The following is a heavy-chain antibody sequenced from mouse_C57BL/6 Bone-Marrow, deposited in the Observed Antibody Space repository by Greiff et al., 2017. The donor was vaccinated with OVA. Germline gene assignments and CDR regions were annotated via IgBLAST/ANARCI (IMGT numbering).Heavy chain of an antibody. J-gene: IGHJ2*01. CDR3: TSYGNFDY. Sequence: EVKLQESGAELVRPGASVKLSCTASGFNIKDDYMHWVKQRPEQGLEWIGWIDPENGDTEYASKFQGKATITADTSSNTAYLQLSSLTSEDTAVYHCTSYGNFDYWGQGTTLTVSS. D-gene: IGHD2-1*01. V-gene: IGHV14-4*01. CDR1: GFNIKDDY. CDR2: IDPENGDT.